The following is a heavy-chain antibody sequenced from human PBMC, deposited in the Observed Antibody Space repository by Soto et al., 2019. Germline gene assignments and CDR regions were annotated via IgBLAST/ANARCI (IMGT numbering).Heavy chain of an antibody. CDR2: ISAYSGNT. Sequence: QVKLVQSGAEVKKPGASVQVSCKASGYTFTTYGISGVRQAPGQGLEWVGWISAYSGNTKYAQKLQGRVTVTTDTSTSTAYMEVRSLRSDDTAVYYCARGRYGDYWGQGTLVTTSS. J-gene: IGHJ4*02. V-gene: IGHV1-18*01. D-gene: IGHD4-17*01. CDR3: ARGRYGDY. CDR1: GYTFTTYG.